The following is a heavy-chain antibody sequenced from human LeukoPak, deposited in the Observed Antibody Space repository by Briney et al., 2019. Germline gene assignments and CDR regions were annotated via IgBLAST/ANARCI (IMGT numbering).Heavy chain of an antibody. J-gene: IGHJ4*02. D-gene: IGHD2-2*01. CDR1: GYTFTSYG. CDR2: ISAYNGNT. CDR3: ARVDIVVVPAAISDY. Sequence: ASVKVSCKASGYTFTSYGISWVRQAPGQGLEWMGWISAYNGNTNYAQKLQGRVTMTTDTSTSTAYMELRSLRSDDTAVYYCARVDIVVVPAAISDYWGQGTLVTVSS. V-gene: IGHV1-18*01.